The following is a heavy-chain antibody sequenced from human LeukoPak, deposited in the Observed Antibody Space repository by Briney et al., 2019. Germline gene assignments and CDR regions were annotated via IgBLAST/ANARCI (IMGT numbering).Heavy chain of an antibody. CDR2: IIPIFGTA. CDR3: ARAGGYSYGYPY. CDR1: GGTFSSYA. V-gene: IGHV1-69*05. J-gene: IGHJ4*02. D-gene: IGHD5-18*01. Sequence: SVKVSCKASGGTFSSYAISWVRQAPGQGLEWMGRIIPIFGTANYAQKFQGRVTITTDVSTSTAYMELSSLRSEDTAVYYCARAGGYSYGYPYWGQGTLVTVSS.